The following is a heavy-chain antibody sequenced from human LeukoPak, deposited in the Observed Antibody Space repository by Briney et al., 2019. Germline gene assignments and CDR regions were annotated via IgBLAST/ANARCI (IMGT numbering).Heavy chain of an antibody. Sequence: GGSLRLSCAASGFTFSSYAMSWVRQAPGKGLEWVSAISGSGGGTYYADSVKGRFTISRDNSKNTLYLQMNSLRAEDTAVYYCAKRGEQQLVRSFDYWGQGTLVTVSS. J-gene: IGHJ4*02. V-gene: IGHV3-23*01. CDR1: GFTFSSYA. CDR3: AKRGEQQLVRSFDY. D-gene: IGHD6-13*01. CDR2: ISGSGGGT.